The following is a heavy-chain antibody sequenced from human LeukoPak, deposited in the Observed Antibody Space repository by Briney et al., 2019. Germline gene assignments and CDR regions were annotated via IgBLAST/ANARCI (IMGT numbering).Heavy chain of an antibody. J-gene: IGHJ5*02. CDR1: GGSISSYY. CDR2: IYCSGST. Sequence: SETLSLTCTVSGGSISSYYWSWIRQPPGKGLEWIGYIYCSGSTNYNPSLKSRVAISVDTSKNQFSLKLSSVTAADTAVYYCARGGDGDTFDPWGQGTLVTVSS. CDR3: ARGGDGDTFDP. V-gene: IGHV4-59*01. D-gene: IGHD3-10*01.